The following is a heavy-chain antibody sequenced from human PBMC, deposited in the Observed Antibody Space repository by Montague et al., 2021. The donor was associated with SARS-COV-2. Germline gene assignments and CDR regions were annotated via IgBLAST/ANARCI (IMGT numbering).Heavy chain of an antibody. V-gene: IGHV4-59*01. Sequence: SETLSLTCSVSGGSIGSYYWSWPRQPPGKGLEWIGHINYSGSSTYSPSFKSRVTISIDTPKNQFSLKLSSVTAADTAVYYCARSLDPSGTYYRPDWGQGTLVTVSS. J-gene: IGHJ4*02. CDR2: INYSGSS. CDR3: ARSLDPSGTYYRPD. D-gene: IGHD3-10*01. CDR1: GGSIGSYY.